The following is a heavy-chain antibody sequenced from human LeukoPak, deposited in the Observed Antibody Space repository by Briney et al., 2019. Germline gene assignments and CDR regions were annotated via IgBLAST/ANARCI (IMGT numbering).Heavy chain of an antibody. Sequence: SETLSLTCTVSGGSISSYYWSWIRQSPGKGLEWIGYIYYSGSTNYDPSLKSRVTISVDTSKNQFSLKLSSVTAADTAVYYCARVASYYYDSSGYHPYNWFDPWGQGTLVTVSS. D-gene: IGHD3-22*01. CDR2: IYYSGST. J-gene: IGHJ5*02. CDR1: GGSISSYY. CDR3: ARVASYYYDSSGYHPYNWFDP. V-gene: IGHV4-59*01.